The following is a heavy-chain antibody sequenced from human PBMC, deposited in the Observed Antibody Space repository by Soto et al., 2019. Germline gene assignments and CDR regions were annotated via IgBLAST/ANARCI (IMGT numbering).Heavy chain of an antibody. Sequence: PGGSLRLSCAASGFIFRTYLVHWVRQSPGKGLVWISRIYNDGTYSVYADSVRGRFTISRDNVNDTLYLQINNLRGEDSGLYYCTRGPRPISTGTGAYWGQGTQVTVS. J-gene: IGHJ4*02. D-gene: IGHD3-10*01. CDR1: GFIFRTYL. CDR3: TRGPRPISTGTGAY. CDR2: IYNDGTYS. V-gene: IGHV3-74*01.